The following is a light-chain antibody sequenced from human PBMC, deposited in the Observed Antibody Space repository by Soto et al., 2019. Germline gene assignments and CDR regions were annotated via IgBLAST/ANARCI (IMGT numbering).Light chain of an antibody. V-gene: IGKV3-20*01. CDR2: GAS. J-gene: IGKJ5*01. Sequence: VLTQSPATLSLSPGDSATLSCMASQSVSSSYLAWYQQKPGQAPRLLIYGASSRATGIPDRFSGSGSGTDFTLTISRLEPEDFAVYYCQQYGSSPFTFGQGTRWRL. CDR3: QQYGSSPFT. CDR1: QSVSSSY.